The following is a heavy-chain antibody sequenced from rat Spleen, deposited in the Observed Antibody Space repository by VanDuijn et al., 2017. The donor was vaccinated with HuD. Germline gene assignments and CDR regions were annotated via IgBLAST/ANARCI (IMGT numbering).Heavy chain of an antibody. J-gene: IGHJ3*01. CDR1: GFSLSRHG. CDR2: IWGNGNT. Sequence: QVHLKESGPGRVQPSQTLSLTCTVSGFSLSRHGVIWVRQPPGKGLEWMGVIWGNGNTNYKSALKSRLSISRDTSKSQVFLSMSSLQTEDTATYYCARAGSAAISLGNWFAYWGQGTLVTVSS. V-gene: IGHV2-13*01. D-gene: IGHD1-2*01. CDR3: ARAGSAAISLGNWFAY.